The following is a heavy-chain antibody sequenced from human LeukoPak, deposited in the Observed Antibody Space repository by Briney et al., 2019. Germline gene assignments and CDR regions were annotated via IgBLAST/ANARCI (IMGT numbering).Heavy chain of an antibody. Sequence: GASVTVSCKASGYTFTGYSMHWVRQAPGQGLEGMGLIRPNSGTTNYAQRFQGRVTMTRDTSISTAYMELSSLRSDDTAVYYCATVTRYHSDGYTSRGYNDYWGQGTLVTVSS. D-gene: IGHD5-24*01. J-gene: IGHJ4*02. CDR1: GYTFTGYS. CDR2: IRPNSGTT. V-gene: IGHV1-2*02. CDR3: ATVTRYHSDGYTSRGYNDY.